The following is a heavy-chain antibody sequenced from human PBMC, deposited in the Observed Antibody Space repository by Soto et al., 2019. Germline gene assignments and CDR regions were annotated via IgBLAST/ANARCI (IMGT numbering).Heavy chain of an antibody. D-gene: IGHD3-3*01. Sequence: SETLSLTCTFSGFSLSSSIYYLGWISPPPGKGLEWIGSIYYSGSTYYNPSLKSRVTISVDTSKNQFSLKLSSVTAADTAVYYCASNGGGDFWSGYYEYYYMDVWGKGTTVTVSS. CDR2: IYYSGST. CDR1: GFSLSSSIYY. J-gene: IGHJ6*03. V-gene: IGHV4-39*01. CDR3: ASNGGGDFWSGYYEYYYMDV.